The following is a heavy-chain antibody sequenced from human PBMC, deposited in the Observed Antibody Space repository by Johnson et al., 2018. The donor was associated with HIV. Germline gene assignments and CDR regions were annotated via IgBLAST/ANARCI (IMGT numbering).Heavy chain of an antibody. V-gene: IGHV3-66*02. Sequence: VQLVESGGGLVQPGGSLRLSCAASGFIFSDYYLTWIRQAPGKGLEWVSVLYADGRTYYADSVKGRFTVSSDYSENPLYLQMNSLTAEDTAVYYCATKGSKWELIVEGFAVWGQGTMVTVSS. CDR2: LYADGRT. D-gene: IGHD1-26*01. J-gene: IGHJ3*01. CDR1: GFIFSDYY. CDR3: ATKGSKWELIVEGFAV.